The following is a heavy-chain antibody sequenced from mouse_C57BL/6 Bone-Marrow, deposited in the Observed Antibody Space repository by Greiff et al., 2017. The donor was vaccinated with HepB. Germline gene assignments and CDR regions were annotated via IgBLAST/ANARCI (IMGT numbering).Heavy chain of an antibody. CDR3: ARDYYGSNYAMDY. J-gene: IGHJ4*01. CDR1: GYTFTSYW. V-gene: IGHV1-55*01. D-gene: IGHD1-1*01. CDR2: IYPGSGST. Sequence: VQLQQPGAELVKPGASVKMSCKASGYTFTSYWITWVKQRPGQGLEWIGDIYPGSGSTNYNEKFKSKATLTVDTSSSTAYMPLSSLTSGDSAVYYCARDYYGSNYAMDYWGQGTSVTVSS.